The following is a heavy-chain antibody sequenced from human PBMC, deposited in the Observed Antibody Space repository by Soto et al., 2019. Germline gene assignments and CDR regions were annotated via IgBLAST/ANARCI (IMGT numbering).Heavy chain of an antibody. V-gene: IGHV5-51*01. J-gene: IGHJ4*02. Sequence: GESLKISCQCSGYTFSSFWIAWVRQLPGKGLEWMGIIYPGDYETRYSPSFHGKGTISADRCIGTAYLQWSSLEASDSAFYFCARSPRSSPYFDYWGQGAQVTVSS. CDR1: GYTFSSFW. CDR2: IYPGDYET. CDR3: ARSPRSSPYFDY. D-gene: IGHD6-13*01.